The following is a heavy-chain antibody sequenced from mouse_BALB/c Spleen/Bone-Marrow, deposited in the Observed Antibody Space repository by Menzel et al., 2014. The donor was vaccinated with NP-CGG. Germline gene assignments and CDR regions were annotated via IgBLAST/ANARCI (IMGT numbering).Heavy chain of an antibody. D-gene: IGHD2-3*01. CDR1: GYSIXSGYY. V-gene: IGHV3-6*02. J-gene: IGHJ3*01. Sequence: DVQLQESGPGLVKPSQSLPLTCSVTGYSIXSGYYWNWIRQFPGNKLEWMGYISYDGSNNYNPSLKNRISITRDTSKNQFFLKLNSVTTEDTATYYCAMRLLTSWGQGTLVTVSA. CDR3: AMRLLTS. CDR2: ISYDGSN.